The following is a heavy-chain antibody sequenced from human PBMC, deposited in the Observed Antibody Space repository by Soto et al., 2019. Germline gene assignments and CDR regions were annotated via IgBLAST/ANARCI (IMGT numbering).Heavy chain of an antibody. CDR3: ASPRGGGDY. D-gene: IGHD3-16*01. CDR2: IHYSGST. V-gene: IGHV4-30-4*01. J-gene: IGHJ4*02. CDR1: GGSISSGDYY. Sequence: QVQLQESGPGLVKPSQTLSLTCTVSGGSISSGDYYWNWIRQPPGKGLEWLGYIHYSGSTYYNPSRNSRVTISLDTANNQFPLKLTSVTAADTAVYYCASPRGGGDYWGQGTLVTVSS.